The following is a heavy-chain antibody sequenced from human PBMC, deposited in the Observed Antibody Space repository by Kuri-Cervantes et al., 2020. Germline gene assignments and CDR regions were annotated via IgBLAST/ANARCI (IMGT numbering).Heavy chain of an antibody. Sequence: LRLSCTVSGGSINSGDSYWGWIRQSPGKGLEWIGYIDNSGDTYYKSSLKNRITMSIDTSKNQFSLRLTSVTAADTAVFYCVRGGFGGDPSIYDWGQGTLVTVSS. CDR3: VRGGFGGDPSIYD. V-gene: IGHV4-30-4*08. D-gene: IGHD3-10*01. CDR1: GGSINSGDSY. CDR2: IDNSGDT. J-gene: IGHJ4*02.